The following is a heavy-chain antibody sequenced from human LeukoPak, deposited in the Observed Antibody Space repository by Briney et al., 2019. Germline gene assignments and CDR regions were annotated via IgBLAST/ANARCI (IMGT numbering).Heavy chain of an antibody. D-gene: IGHD6-13*01. J-gene: IGHJ4*02. CDR3: ARKSDSSSWSSTYTIFDY. CDR1: GGSISSSNW. CDR2: IYHSGST. V-gene: IGHV4-4*02. Sequence: SETLSLTCAVSGGSISSSNWWSWVRQPPGKGLEWIGEIYHSGSTNYNPSLKSRVTISVDKSKNQFSLKLSSVTAADTAVYYCARKSDSSSWSSTYTIFDYWGQGTLVTVSS.